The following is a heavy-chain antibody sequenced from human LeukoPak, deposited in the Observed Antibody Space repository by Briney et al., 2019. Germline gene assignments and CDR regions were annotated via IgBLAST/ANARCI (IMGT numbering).Heavy chain of an antibody. D-gene: IGHD1-14*01. V-gene: IGHV5-51*01. J-gene: IGHJ3*02. CDR1: GYSFTSYW. Sequence: GESLKISCKGSGYSFTSYWIGWVRQMPGKGLEWMGIIYPGDSDTRYSPSFQGQVTISADKSISTAYLQWSSLKASDTATYYCARTVYRPENAFDIWGQGTMVTVSS. CDR2: IYPGDSDT. CDR3: ARTVYRPENAFDI.